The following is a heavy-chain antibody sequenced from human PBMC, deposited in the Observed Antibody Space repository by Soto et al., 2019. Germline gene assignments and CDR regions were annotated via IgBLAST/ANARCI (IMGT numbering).Heavy chain of an antibody. J-gene: IGHJ5*02. V-gene: IGHV4-30-4*01. CDR3: ARDRGYYDSSGYYYNWFDP. CDR1: GGSISSGDYY. D-gene: IGHD3-22*01. Sequence: PSETLSLTCTVSGGSISSGDYYWSWIRQPPGKGLEWIGYIYYSGSTYYNPSLKSRVTISVDTSKNQFSLKLSSVTAADTAVYYCARDRGYYDSSGYYYNWFDPWGQGTLVTVSS. CDR2: IYYSGST.